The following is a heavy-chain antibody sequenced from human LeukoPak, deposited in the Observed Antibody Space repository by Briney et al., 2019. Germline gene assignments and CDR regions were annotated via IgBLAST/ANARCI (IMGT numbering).Heavy chain of an antibody. D-gene: IGHD6-13*01. J-gene: IGHJ4*02. CDR3: ARGFSSPDDY. Sequence: WASVTVSCKASGYTFTGYYMHWVRQAPGQGLEGMGWINPNSGGTNYAQKFQGRVIITRDTSISTAYMELSRLRSDDTAVYYCARGFSSPDDYWGQGTLVTVSS. CDR2: INPNSGGT. V-gene: IGHV1-2*02. CDR1: GYTFTGYY.